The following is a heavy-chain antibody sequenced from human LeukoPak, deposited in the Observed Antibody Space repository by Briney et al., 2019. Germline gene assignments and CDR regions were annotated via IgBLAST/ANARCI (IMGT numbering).Heavy chain of an antibody. Sequence: PGGSLRLSCTGSGFTFGIYAMNWVRQAPGKGLEWVSVITGNSGLIDYADSVKGRFTISRDNDRNTLYPQMTTLRAEDTAIYFCAEDRTPDGFYSIDYWGQGVLVTVSS. CDR1: GFTFGIYA. V-gene: IGHV3-23*01. J-gene: IGHJ4*02. CDR3: AEDRTPDGFYSIDY. D-gene: IGHD2-15*01. CDR2: ITGNSGLI.